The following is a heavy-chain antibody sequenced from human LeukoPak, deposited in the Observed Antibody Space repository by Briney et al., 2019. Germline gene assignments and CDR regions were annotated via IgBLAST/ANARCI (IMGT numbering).Heavy chain of an antibody. Sequence: ASVKVSCKASGYNFNGYYMHWVRQAPGQGLEWMGWINPHSGGTNYAQRFQGRVTMTRDTSISTAYMELSRLRSDDTAVYYCARAPHINWNYAFDIWGQGTMVTVSS. V-gene: IGHV1-2*02. CDR2: INPHSGGT. CDR1: GYNFNGYY. J-gene: IGHJ3*02. D-gene: IGHD1-7*01. CDR3: ARAPHINWNYAFDI.